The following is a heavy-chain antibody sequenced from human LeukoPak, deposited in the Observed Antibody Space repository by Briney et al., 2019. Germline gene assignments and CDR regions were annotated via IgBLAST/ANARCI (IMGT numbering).Heavy chain of an antibody. CDR1: GFTFSSYS. V-gene: IGHV3-21*01. D-gene: IGHD1-7*01. CDR3: ARAHNWKYGSFDF. Sequence: GGSLRLSCAGSGFTFSSYSMNWVRHAPGKGLEWVSCISSSSSYIYYADSVKGRFTISRDNAKNSLYLQMNSLRAEDTAVYYCARAHNWKYGSFDFWGQGTLVTVSS. J-gene: IGHJ4*02. CDR2: ISSSSSYI.